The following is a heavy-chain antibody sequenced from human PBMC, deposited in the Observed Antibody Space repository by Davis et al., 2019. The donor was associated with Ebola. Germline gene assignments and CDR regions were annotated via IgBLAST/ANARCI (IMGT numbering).Heavy chain of an antibody. CDR3: ARGPSTGNSFSY. CDR1: GLIFSSCD. D-gene: IGHD6-13*01. V-gene: IGHV3-30*02. J-gene: IGHJ4*02. CDR2: VRSHGSDD. Sequence: PGGSLRLSCATSGLIFSSCDMHWVRQAPGRGLEWVAFVRSHGSDDHYADSVKGRFTISRDNSKNTLYLQMNSLRAEDTAVYYCARGPSTGNSFSYWGQGTLVTVSS.